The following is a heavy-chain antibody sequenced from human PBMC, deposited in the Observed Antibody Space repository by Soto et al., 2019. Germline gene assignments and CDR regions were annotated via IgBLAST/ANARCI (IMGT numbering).Heavy chain of an antibody. D-gene: IGHD3-10*01. CDR2: IIPIFGTA. Sequence: QVQLVQSGAEVKKPGSSVKVSCKASGGTFSSYAISWVRQAPGQGLEWMRGIIPIFGTANYAQKFQGRVTITADESTSTSYMELSSLRSEDTAVYYCARDRITMVRGVIISYYYSGMDVLGQGTTVTVSS. CDR3: ARDRITMVRGVIISYYYSGMDV. J-gene: IGHJ6*02. V-gene: IGHV1-69*12. CDR1: GGTFSSYA.